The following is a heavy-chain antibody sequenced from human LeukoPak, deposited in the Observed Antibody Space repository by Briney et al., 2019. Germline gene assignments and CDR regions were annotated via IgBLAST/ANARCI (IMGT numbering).Heavy chain of an antibody. CDR1: GGSISSYY. CDR2: IYYSGST. J-gene: IGHJ4*02. V-gene: IGHV4-59*01. CDR3: ARDPREYYYDS. Sequence: SETLSLTCTVSGGSISSYYWSWIRQPPGKGLEWIGYIYYSGSTNYNPSLKSRVTIPVDTSKNQFSLKLSSVTAADTAVYYCARDPREYYYDSWGQGTLVTVSS. D-gene: IGHD3-22*01.